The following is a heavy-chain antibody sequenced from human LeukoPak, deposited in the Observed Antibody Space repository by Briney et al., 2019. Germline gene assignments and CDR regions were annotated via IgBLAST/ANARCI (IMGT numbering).Heavy chain of an antibody. Sequence: GGSLRLSCAASGFTFSSYSMNWLRQAPGKGLEGVSHISTSSRTIYYADSVKGRFTISRDNAKNSLYLQMNRLRAEDTAMYYCARDQSSTSLNLDYWGQGTLVTVSS. D-gene: IGHD2-2*01. V-gene: IGHV3-48*01. J-gene: IGHJ4*02. CDR3: ARDQSSTSLNLDY. CDR1: GFTFSSYS. CDR2: ISTSSRTI.